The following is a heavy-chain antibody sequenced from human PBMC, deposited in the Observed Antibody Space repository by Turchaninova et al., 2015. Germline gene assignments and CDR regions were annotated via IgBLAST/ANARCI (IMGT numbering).Heavy chain of an antibody. V-gene: IGHV4-34*01. D-gene: IGHD2-2*01. CDR2: INHSGST. J-gene: IGHJ4*02. CDR1: GGSFSGYY. Sequence: QVQLQQWGAGLLTPSEALSLNWAVPGGSFSGYYWSWIRQPPGKGLEWIGEINHSGSTNYNPSLKSRVTISVDTSKNQFSLKLSSVTAADTAVYYCARPYCSSTSCGFDYWGQGTLVTVSS. CDR3: ARPYCSSTSCGFDY.